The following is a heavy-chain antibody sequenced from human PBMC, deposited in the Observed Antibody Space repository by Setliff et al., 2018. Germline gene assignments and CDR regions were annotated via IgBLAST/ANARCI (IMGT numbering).Heavy chain of an antibody. CDR2: INTNTGNP. CDR3: ARETPTLAVAGDIFDY. CDR1: GYTFSTYG. J-gene: IGHJ4*02. D-gene: IGHD6-19*01. Sequence: ASVKVSCKDSGYTFSTYGISWVRQAPGQGLEWMGWINTNTGNPTYAQGFTGRFVFSLDTSVSTAYLQISSLKAEDTAVYYCARETPTLAVAGDIFDYWGQGTLVTVSS. V-gene: IGHV7-4-1*02.